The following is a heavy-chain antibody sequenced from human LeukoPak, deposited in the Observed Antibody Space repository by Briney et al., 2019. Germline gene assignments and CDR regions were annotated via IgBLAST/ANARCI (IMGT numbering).Heavy chain of an antibody. CDR1: GASISSSYY. CDR3: VRHIAMGSPLYD. Sequence: SETLSLTCTVSGASISSSYYWGWIRQSPGRGLEWIASIYFRGGTYYNPSLKSRVTISVDATKNVCSLKLTSVAAAETAAYYCVRHIAMGSPLYDWGQGTLVTVSA. CDR2: IYFRGGT. V-gene: IGHV4-39*01. J-gene: IGHJ4*02. D-gene: IGHD6-13*01.